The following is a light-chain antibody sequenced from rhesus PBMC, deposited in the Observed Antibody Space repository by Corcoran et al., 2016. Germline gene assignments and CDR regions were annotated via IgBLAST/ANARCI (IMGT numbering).Light chain of an antibody. CDR3: QHGYGTPYS. CDR1: QGISNN. J-gene: IGKJ2*01. V-gene: IGKV1S15*01. CDR2: YAS. Sequence: DIQMTQSPSSLSASVGDTVTITCRASQGISNNLAWYQQQPGNVPKLLIYYASTLQSGVPSRFSGSGAGTDFTLTISSRQPEDLATYYCQHGYGTPYSCGQGTKVEIK.